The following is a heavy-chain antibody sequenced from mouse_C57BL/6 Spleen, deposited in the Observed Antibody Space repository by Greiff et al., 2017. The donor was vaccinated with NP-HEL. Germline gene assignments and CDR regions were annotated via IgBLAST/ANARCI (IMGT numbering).Heavy chain of an antibody. CDR2: IRNKANGYTT. J-gene: IGHJ1*03. Sequence: EVQRVESGGGLVQPGGSLSLSCAASGFTFTDYYMSWVRQPPGKALEWLGFIRNKANGYTTEYSASVKGRFTISRDNSQSILYLQMNALRAEDSATYYCARSDVGYFDVWGTGTTVTVAS. V-gene: IGHV7-3*01. CDR3: ARSDVGYFDV. CDR1: GFTFTDYY.